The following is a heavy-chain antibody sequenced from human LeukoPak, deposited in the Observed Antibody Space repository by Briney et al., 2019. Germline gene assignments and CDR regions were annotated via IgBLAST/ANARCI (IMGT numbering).Heavy chain of an antibody. CDR3: ARLTAADIVATLPGYFDY. CDR1: GYSFTSYW. V-gene: IGHV5-51*01. J-gene: IGHJ4*02. D-gene: IGHD5-12*01. CDR2: IYPGDSDT. Sequence: GESLKISCKGSGYSFTSYWIGWVRQMPGKGLEWMGIIYPGDSDTRYSPSFQGQVTISADKSISTAYLQWSSLKASDTAMYYCARLTAADIVATLPGYFDYWGQGTLVTVSS.